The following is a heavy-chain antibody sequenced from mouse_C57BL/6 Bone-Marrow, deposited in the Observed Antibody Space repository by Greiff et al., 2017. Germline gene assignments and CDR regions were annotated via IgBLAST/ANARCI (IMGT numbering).Heavy chain of an antibody. CDR2: ISYSGST. Sequence: EVKLVESGPGLAKPSQTLSLTCSVTGYSITSDYWNWIRKFPGNKLEYMGYISYSGSTYYNPSLKSRISITRDTSKNQYYLQLNSVTTEDTATYYCARSYYNGSRPYYFDYWGQGTTLTVSS. CDR3: ARSYYNGSRPYYFDY. D-gene: IGHD1-1*01. V-gene: IGHV3-8*01. CDR1: GYSITSDY. J-gene: IGHJ2*01.